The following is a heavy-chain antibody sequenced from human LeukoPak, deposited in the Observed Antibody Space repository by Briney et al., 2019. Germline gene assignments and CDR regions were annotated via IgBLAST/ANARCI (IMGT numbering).Heavy chain of an antibody. D-gene: IGHD6-13*01. CDR1: GFSFSDYE. CDR2: ISPNGGTK. J-gene: IGHJ4*02. CDR3: SKLAGASADS. V-gene: IGHV3-48*03. Sequence: PGGSLRLSCAASGFSFSDYEMNWVRQSPAKGLEWVSNISPNGGTKYYAGSVKGRFTISRDNAKNSLYLQMNSLRAEDTGVYFCSKLAGASADSWGQGTLVTVSS.